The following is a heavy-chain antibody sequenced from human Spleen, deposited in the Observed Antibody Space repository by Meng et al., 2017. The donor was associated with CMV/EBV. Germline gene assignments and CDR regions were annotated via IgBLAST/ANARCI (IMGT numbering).Heavy chain of an antibody. V-gene: IGHV3-64*02. Sequence: GESLKISCAASGFTFSSYAMHWVRQAPGKGLEYVSAIDNNGGSTDYADSVKGRFTISRDNSKNTLYLQMNSLRAEDTAVYYCARESGGYDSSGPADFWGQGTLVTVSS. CDR3: ARESGGYDSSGPADF. CDR1: GFTFSSYA. J-gene: IGHJ4*02. D-gene: IGHD3-22*01. CDR2: IDNNGGST.